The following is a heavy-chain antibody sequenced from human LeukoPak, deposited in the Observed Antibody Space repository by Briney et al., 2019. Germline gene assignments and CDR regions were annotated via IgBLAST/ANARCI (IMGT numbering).Heavy chain of an antibody. CDR1: GYTFTSCG. CDR2: ISAYNGNT. D-gene: IGHD1-26*01. V-gene: IGHV1-18*01. CDR3: ARDFDVGSYSAY. J-gene: IGHJ4*02. Sequence: ASVKVSCKASGYTFTSCGISWVRQAPGQGLEWMGWISAYNGNTNYAQKLQGRVTMTTDTSTGTAYMELRSLRADDTAVYYCARDFDVGSYSAYWGQGTLVTVSS.